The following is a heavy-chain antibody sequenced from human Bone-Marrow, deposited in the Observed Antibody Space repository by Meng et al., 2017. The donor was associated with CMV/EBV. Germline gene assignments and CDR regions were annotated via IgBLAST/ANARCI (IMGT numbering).Heavy chain of an antibody. CDR3: AKDIGPWKYGEGMDV. V-gene: IGHV3-9*03. CDR1: GFTFDDYA. D-gene: IGHD3-10*01. Sequence: GGSLRHSCAASGFTFDDYAMHWVRQAPGKGLEWVSGISWNSGSIGYADSVKGRFTISRDNAKNSLYLQMNSLRAEDMALYYCAKDIGPWKYGEGMDVWGQGTTVTVSS. J-gene: IGHJ6*02. CDR2: ISWNSGSI.